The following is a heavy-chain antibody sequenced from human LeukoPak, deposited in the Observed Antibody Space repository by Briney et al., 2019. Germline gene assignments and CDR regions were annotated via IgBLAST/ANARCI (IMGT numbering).Heavy chain of an antibody. CDR3: ARKRGHSSTEDY. D-gene: IGHD6-13*01. J-gene: IGHJ4*02. V-gene: IGHV1-18*01. CDR1: GGTFSSYA. Sequence: ASVKVSCKASGGTFSSYAISWVRQAPGQGLEWMGLIRAYNGNTNYAQKLQGRVTMTTDTSTSTAYMELGSLRSDDTAVYYCARKRGHSSTEDYWGQGTLVTVSS. CDR2: IRAYNGNT.